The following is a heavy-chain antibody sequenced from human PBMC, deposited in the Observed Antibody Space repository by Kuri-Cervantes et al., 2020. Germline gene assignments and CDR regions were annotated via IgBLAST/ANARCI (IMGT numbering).Heavy chain of an antibody. CDR3: ARTTTTVTTLPHDY. CDR2: IKQDGSER. D-gene: IGHD4-17*01. V-gene: IGHV3-7*01. Sequence: GESLKISCVASGFTFSNYWMSWVRQAPGKGLEWVANIKQDGSERYYVDSVKGRFTISRDNAKNSLYLQMNSLRAEDTAAYYCARTTTTVTTLPHDYWGQGTLVTVSS. CDR1: GFTFSNYW. J-gene: IGHJ4*02.